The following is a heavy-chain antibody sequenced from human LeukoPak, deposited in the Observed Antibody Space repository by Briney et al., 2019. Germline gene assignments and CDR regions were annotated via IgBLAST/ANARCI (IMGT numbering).Heavy chain of an antibody. CDR3: AKSIAARPGLLYYCDSSGYYYGLDY. J-gene: IGHJ4*02. CDR1: GFTFSSYA. CDR2: ISGSGGST. D-gene: IGHD3-22*01. Sequence: GGSLRLSCAASGFTFSSYAMSWVRQAPGKGLEWVSAISGSGGSTYYADSVKGRFTISRDNSKNTLYLQMNSLRAEDTAVYYCAKSIAARPGLLYYCDSSGYYYGLDYWGQGTLVTVSS. V-gene: IGHV3-23*01.